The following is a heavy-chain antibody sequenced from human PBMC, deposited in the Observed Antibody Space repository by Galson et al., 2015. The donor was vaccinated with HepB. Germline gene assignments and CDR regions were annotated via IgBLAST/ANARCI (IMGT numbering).Heavy chain of an antibody. V-gene: IGHV5-51*01. CDR1: GFSFTNYW. CDR3: ARSNSGSEFDY. D-gene: IGHD3-10*01. J-gene: IGHJ4*02. CDR2: IYPGDSDT. Sequence: QSGAEVKKPGESLKISCKGSGFSFTNYWIAWVRQMPGKGLEWMGIIYPGDSDTRYSPSFQGQVTTSADRSISTAYLQWSVLRASDSAIYYCARSNSGSEFDYWGQGTLVTVSS.